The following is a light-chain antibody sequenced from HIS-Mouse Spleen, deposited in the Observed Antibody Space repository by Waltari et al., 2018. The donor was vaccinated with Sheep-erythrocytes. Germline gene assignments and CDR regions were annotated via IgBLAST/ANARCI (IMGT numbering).Light chain of an antibody. CDR1: SSDVGGYNY. CDR3: SSYTSSSTPVV. CDR2: EVS. V-gene: IGLV2-14*01. J-gene: IGLJ2*01. Sequence: QSALTQPASVSGSPGQSITISCTGTSSDVGGYNYFPWYQQHPGKAPNLLIYEVSNRPSGVPNRSSGSKSGKTASLTISGLQAEDEADYYCSSYTSSSTPVVFGGGTKLTVL.